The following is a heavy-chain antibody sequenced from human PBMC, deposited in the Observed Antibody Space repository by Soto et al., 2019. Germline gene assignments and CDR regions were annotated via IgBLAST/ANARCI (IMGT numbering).Heavy chain of an antibody. Sequence: EVQLVESGGGLVKPGGSLRLSCAASGFTFSSYSMNWVRQAPGKGLEWVSSISSSSSYIYYADSVKGRFTISRDNAENSLYLQMTSLRAEDTAVYYCARRVTYYYDSSDYWGEGTLVAVSS. CDR1: GFTFSSYS. CDR3: ARRVTYYYDSSDY. D-gene: IGHD3-22*01. V-gene: IGHV3-21*01. CDR2: ISSSSSYI. J-gene: IGHJ4*02.